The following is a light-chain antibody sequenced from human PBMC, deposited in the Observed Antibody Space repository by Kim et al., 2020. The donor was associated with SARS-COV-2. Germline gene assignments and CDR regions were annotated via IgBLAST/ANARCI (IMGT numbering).Light chain of an antibody. V-gene: IGKV3-15*01. J-gene: IGKJ1*01. CDR1: QSVSK. CDR3: QKYNILRT. Sequence: EIVMTQSPATLSVSPGERATLSCRASQSVSKLAWYQQRPGQAPRLLIYGASTRTTGIPARFSGSGSGTEFTLTISSLQSEDFAVYYCQKYNILRTLGQETKVYI. CDR2: GAS.